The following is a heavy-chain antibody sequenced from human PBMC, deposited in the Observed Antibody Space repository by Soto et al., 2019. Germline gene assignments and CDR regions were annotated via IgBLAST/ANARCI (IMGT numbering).Heavy chain of an antibody. D-gene: IGHD3-10*01. CDR3: AKDFKVSGGHYGSLNYYYGMDV. V-gene: IGHV3-30*18. CDR1: GFTFSAFG. Sequence: QVHLVESGGGVVQPGGSLRLACAASGFTFSAFGMHWVRQAPGKGLEWEAIISYEGILKYYADSVKGRFTISRDTSKGALYLQMNSLRPEDTAVYYCAKDFKVSGGHYGSLNYYYGMDVWGQGTTGTVSS. CDR2: ISYEGILK. J-gene: IGHJ6*02.